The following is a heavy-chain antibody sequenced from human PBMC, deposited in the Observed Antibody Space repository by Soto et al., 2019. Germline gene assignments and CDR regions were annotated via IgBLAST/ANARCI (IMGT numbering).Heavy chain of an antibody. J-gene: IGHJ4*02. Sequence: EVHLVESGGGLVQPGGSLRLSCAASGFTVSSDYMSWVRQAPGKGLEWVSVMYSGGSTYYADSVKGRFTISRDTSKNTLYLQMNSLRAEDTAVYYCARDLGLLIDYYPYDYSGPEDSWGQGTLVTVSS. CDR2: MYSGGST. D-gene: IGHD3-22*01. V-gene: IGHV3-66*01. CDR3: ARDLGLLIDYYPYDYSGPEDS. CDR1: GFTVSSDY.